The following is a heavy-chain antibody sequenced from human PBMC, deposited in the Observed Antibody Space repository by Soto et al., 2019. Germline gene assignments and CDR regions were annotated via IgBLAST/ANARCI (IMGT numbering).Heavy chain of an antibody. D-gene: IGHD1-7*01. CDR3: AKNQERELPRVIDF. J-gene: IGHJ4*02. V-gene: IGHV3-23*01. CDR1: ELTFGNYA. CDR2: MSGSSSTT. Sequence: GGPLRVSCATSELTFGNYAGSWVRQAPGGGLEWVSSMSGSSSTTYYADSVRGRFTISRDRSKNTLYLQMSSLRAEDTALYYCAKNQERELPRVIDFWGQGTLVTVSS.